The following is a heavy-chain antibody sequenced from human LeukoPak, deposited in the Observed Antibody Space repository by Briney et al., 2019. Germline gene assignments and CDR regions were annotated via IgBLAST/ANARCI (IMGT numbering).Heavy chain of an antibody. CDR2: IRYDGSNK. V-gene: IGHV3-30*02. CDR3: ARDSIMITFGDFDY. J-gene: IGHJ4*02. CDR1: GFTFSSYG. D-gene: IGHD3-16*01. Sequence: PGGSLRLSCAASGFTFSSYGMHWVRQAPGKGLEWVAFIRYDGSNKYYADSVKGRFTISRDNSKNTLYLQMNSLRAEDTAVYYCARDSIMITFGDFDYWGQGTLVTVSS.